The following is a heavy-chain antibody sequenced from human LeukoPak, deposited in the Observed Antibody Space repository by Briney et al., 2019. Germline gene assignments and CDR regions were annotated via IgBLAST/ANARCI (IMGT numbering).Heavy chain of an antibody. J-gene: IGHJ4*02. CDR2: ISASSTYI. CDR1: GFTFSSYS. V-gene: IGHV3-21*01. Sequence: GGSLRLSCAASGFTFSSYSMNWVRQAPGKGLEWVSSISASSTYIYYADSVKGRFTFSRDNAKNSLYLQMNSLRAEDTAVYYCASPLTTVKVNYWGQGTLVTVSS. CDR3: ASPLTTVKVNY. D-gene: IGHD4-11*01.